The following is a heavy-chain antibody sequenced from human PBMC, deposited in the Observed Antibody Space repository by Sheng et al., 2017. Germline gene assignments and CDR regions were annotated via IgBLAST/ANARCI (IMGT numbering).Heavy chain of an antibody. V-gene: IGHV3-23*04. CDR3: ANRYCSSTSCYFLGVAAAGDEYFQH. D-gene: IGHD2-2*01. J-gene: IGHJ1*01. CDR2: ISGSGGST. CDR1: GFTFSSYG. Sequence: EVQLVESGGGLVQPGGTLRLSCAASGFTFSSYGMSWVRQAPGKGLEWVSAISGSGGSTYYADSVKGRFTISRDNSKNTLYLQMNSLRAEDTAVYYCANRYCSSTSCYFLGVAAAGDEYFQHWGQGTLVTVSS.